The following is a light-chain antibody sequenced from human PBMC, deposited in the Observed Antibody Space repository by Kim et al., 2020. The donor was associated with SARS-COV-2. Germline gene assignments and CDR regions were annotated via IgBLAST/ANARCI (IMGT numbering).Light chain of an antibody. CDR2: LNSDGSH. V-gene: IGLV4-69*01. Sequence: GVSVKLTCTLSSGHSSYAIAWHQQQPEKGPRYLMKLNSDGSHSKGDGIPDRFSGSSSGAERYLTISSLQSEDEADYYCQTWGTGWVFGGGTKLTVL. CDR3: QTWGTGWV. J-gene: IGLJ3*02. CDR1: SGHSSYA.